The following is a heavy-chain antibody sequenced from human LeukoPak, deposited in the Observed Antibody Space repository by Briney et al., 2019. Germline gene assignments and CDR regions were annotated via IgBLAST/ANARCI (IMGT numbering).Heavy chain of an antibody. J-gene: IGHJ4*02. D-gene: IGHD2-2*01. CDR1: GYTFTSHD. CDR2: MNPNSGNT. Sequence: ASVKVSCKASGYTFTSHDINWVRQASGQGLEWMGWMNPNSGNTGYAQKFQGRVTMTRDNSIKTAYMELSGLRSEDTAVYYCTRAGGKYAFENWGQGTLVTVSS. V-gene: IGHV1-8*01. CDR3: TRAGGKYAFEN.